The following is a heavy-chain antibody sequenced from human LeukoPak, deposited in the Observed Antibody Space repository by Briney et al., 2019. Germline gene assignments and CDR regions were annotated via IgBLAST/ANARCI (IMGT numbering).Heavy chain of an antibody. CDR2: IYYSGST. D-gene: IGHD6-13*01. CDR3: ARLFSSCHSCDFDY. V-gene: IGHV4-59*08. J-gene: IGHJ4*02. CDR1: GGSISSYY. Sequence: PSETLSLTCTVSGGSISSYYWSWIRQPPGKGLEWIGYIYYSGSTYYNPSLKSRVTISVDTSKNQFSLKLSSVTAADTAVYYCARLFSSCHSCDFDYWGQGTLVTVSS.